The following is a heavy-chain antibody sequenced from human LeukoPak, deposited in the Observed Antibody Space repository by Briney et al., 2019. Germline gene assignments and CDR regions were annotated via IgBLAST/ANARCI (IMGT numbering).Heavy chain of an antibody. J-gene: IGHJ3*02. CDR2: IYYSGST. V-gene: IGHV4-59*12. Sequence: PSETLSLTCTVSGGSISSYYWSWIRQPPGKGLEWIGYIYYSGSTNYNPSLKSRVTISVDTSKNQFSLKLSSVTAADTAVYYCAREMATIDWTRLTGAFDIWGQGTMVTVSS. D-gene: IGHD5-24*01. CDR1: GGSISSYY. CDR3: AREMATIDWTRLTGAFDI.